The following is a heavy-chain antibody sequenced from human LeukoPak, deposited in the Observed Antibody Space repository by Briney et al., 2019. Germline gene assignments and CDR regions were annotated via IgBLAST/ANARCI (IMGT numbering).Heavy chain of an antibody. V-gene: IGHV3-23*01. CDR1: GFTFSSYG. D-gene: IGHD6-13*01. CDR2: IGGSGGST. J-gene: IGHJ5*02. CDR3: AKTQAAVGKAWFDP. Sequence: GGSLRLSCAASGFTFSSYGMSWVRQAPGKGLEWVSAIGGSGGSTYYADSVKGRFTISRDNSKNTLYLQMNSLRAKDMAVYYCAKTQAAVGKAWFDPWGQGTLVTVSS.